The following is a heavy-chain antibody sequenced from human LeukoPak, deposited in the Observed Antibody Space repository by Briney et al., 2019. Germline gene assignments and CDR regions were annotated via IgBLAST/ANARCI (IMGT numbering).Heavy chain of an antibody. CDR2: INPNIGGT. J-gene: IGHJ6*03. Sequence: ASVKVSCKASGYTFTGYYIHWVRQAPGQGPEWMGWINPNIGGTNYAQKFQGRVIMTTDTSISTAYMELSRLRSDDTAVYYCARDYLASVTTYYFYYMDVWGKGTTVTVSS. CDR3: ARDYLASVTTYYFYYMDV. CDR1: GYTFTGYY. V-gene: IGHV1-2*02. D-gene: IGHD4-17*01.